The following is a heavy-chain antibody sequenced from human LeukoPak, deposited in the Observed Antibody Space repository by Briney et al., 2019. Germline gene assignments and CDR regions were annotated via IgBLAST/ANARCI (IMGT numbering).Heavy chain of an antibody. CDR2: IKPDGREK. D-gene: IGHD3-10*01. J-gene: IGHJ4*02. CDR3: ARDHRLPGATGSSDY. V-gene: IGHV3-7*01. CDR1: GFTFSSYA. Sequence: QLGGSLRLSCAASGFTFSSYAMSWVRQAPGKGLEWVANIKPDGREKNSLDSVKGRFTLSRDNAKNSLYLQMNSLRAEDTAVYYCARDHRLPGATGSSDYWGQGTLVTVSS.